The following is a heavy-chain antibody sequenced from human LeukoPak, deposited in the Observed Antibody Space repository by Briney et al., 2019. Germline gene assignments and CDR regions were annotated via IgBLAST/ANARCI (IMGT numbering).Heavy chain of an antibody. J-gene: IGHJ5*02. D-gene: IGHD3-10*01. CDR3: ARGGYYYGSGSYHKNWFDP. CDR1: GGSFSGYY. CDR2: INPSGST. V-gene: IGHV4-34*01. Sequence: SETLSLTCAVYGGSFSGYYWSWIRQPPGKGLGWIGEINPSGSTNYNPSLKSRVTISVDTSKNQFSLKLSSVTAADTAVYYCARGGYYYGSGSYHKNWFDPWGQGTLVTVSS.